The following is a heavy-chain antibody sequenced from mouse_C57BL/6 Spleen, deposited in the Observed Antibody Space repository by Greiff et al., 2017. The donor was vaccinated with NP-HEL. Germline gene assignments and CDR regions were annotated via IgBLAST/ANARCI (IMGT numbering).Heavy chain of an antibody. J-gene: IGHJ1*03. Sequence: VQLQQSGPELVKPGASVKISCKASGYAFSSSWMHWVKQRPGKGLEWIGRIYPGDGDTNYNGKFKGKATLTADKSSSTAYMQLSSLTSEDSAVYFCARKSKGYFEVWGTGTTVTVSS. CDR3: ARKSKGYFEV. CDR2: IYPGDGDT. V-gene: IGHV1-82*01. CDR1: GYAFSSSW. D-gene: IGHD1-3*01.